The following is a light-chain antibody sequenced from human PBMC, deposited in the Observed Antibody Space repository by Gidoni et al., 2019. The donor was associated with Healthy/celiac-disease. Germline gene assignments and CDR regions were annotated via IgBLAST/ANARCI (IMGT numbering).Light chain of an antibody. V-gene: IGKV1-39*01. J-gene: IGKJ2*01. CDR2: AAS. Sequence: DIQMTHSPSSLSASVGDRVTITCRASQSISSYLNWYQQKPGKAPQLLIYAASSLQSGVPSRFSGSGSGTDFTITISSLQPEDFATYYCQQSYSTPYTFGQGTKLEIK. CDR1: QSISSY. CDR3: QQSYSTPYT.